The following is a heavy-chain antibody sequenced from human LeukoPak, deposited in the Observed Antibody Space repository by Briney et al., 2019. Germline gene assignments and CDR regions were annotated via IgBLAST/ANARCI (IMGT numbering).Heavy chain of an antibody. Sequence: PSETLSLTCTVSGGSISSYYWSWIRQPPGKGLEWIGYISYSGSTNYNPSLKSRVTISVDTSKNQFSLKLSSVTAADTAVYYCARSLYYDSSGYYSSDAFDIWGQGTMVTVSS. J-gene: IGHJ3*02. CDR1: GGSISSYY. CDR2: ISYSGST. CDR3: ARSLYYDSSGYYSSDAFDI. D-gene: IGHD3-22*01. V-gene: IGHV4-59*01.